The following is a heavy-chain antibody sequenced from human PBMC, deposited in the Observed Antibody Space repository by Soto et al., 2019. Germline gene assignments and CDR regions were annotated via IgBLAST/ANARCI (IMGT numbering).Heavy chain of an antibody. D-gene: IGHD2-2*01. V-gene: IGHV3-23*01. Sequence: EVQLLESGGGLVQPGGSLRLSCAASGFTFSSYAMSWVRQAPGKGLAWVSAISGSGGSTYYADSVTGRFTFSIANSKNALYLQMNSLRDEATAVYYCAKVIVVVTADMLHAFDIWGQRTVVTVSS. J-gene: IGHJ3*02. CDR3: AKVIVVVTADMLHAFDI. CDR1: GFTFSSYA. CDR2: ISGSGGST.